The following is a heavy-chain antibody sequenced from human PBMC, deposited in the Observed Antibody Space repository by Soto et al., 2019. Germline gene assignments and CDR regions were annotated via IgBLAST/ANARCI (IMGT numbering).Heavy chain of an antibody. CDR1: GGSVSSRSHF. V-gene: IGHV4-61*01. J-gene: IGHJ5*02. D-gene: IGHD5-12*01. CDR2: IYYTGNT. Sequence: QVQLQESGPGVVKPSDTLSVTCTVSGGSVSSRSHFRSWIRQPPGWGLQWIGYIYYTGNTNYSPSLKSRATLSVDTSRNQFSLRLTSVTAADTAIYYCARYDAESGSNKLDPWGQGTLVTVSS. CDR3: ARYDAESGSNKLDP.